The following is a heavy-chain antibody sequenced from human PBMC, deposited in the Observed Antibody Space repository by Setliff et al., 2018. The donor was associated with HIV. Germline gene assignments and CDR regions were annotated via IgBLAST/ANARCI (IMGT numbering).Heavy chain of an antibody. Sequence: SETLSLTCTVSGGSISSGGYYWSWIRQHPGKGLEWIGHIYYSGSTYYNPSLKSRVTMSVDTSKNQFSLKLSSVTAADTAVYYCARARGLLPYYYLDVWGKGTTVTVSS. CDR2: IYYSGST. D-gene: IGHD3-10*01. CDR3: ARARGLLPYYYLDV. V-gene: IGHV4-31*03. J-gene: IGHJ6*03. CDR1: GGSISSGGYY.